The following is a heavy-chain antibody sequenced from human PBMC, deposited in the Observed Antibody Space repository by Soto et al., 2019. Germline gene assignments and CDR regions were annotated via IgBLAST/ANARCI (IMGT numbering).Heavy chain of an antibody. CDR1: GYTFTGYY. J-gene: IGHJ4*02. CDR2: INPNSGGT. Sequence: ASVKVSCKASGYTFTGYYMHWVRQAPGQGLEWMGWINPNSGGTNYAQKFQGWVTMTRDKSISTAYMELSRLRSDETAVYYCARYHPIVGATELDYWGQLPLVPVSS. V-gene: IGHV1-2*04. D-gene: IGHD1-26*01. CDR3: ARYHPIVGATELDY.